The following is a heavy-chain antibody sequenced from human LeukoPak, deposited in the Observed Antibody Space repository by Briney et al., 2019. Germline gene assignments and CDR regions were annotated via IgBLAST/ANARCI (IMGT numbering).Heavy chain of an antibody. D-gene: IGHD6-19*01. Sequence: SGTLSLTCTVSGGSISSHYWSWIRQPPGKGLEWIGYIYYRGRGSSEYNPSLKSRVSISVDTSKNQFSLKLSSVTAADTAVYYCARGFEYSSGWYGDLDCWGQGTLVTVSS. CDR1: GGSISSHY. J-gene: IGHJ4*02. CDR3: ARGFEYSSGWYGDLDC. CDR2: IYYRGRGSS. V-gene: IGHV4-59*11.